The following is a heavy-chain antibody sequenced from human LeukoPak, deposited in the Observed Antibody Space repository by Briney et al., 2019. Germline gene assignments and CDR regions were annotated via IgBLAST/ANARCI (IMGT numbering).Heavy chain of an antibody. V-gene: IGHV3-23*01. CDR2: ISGSGDST. D-gene: IGHD3-3*01. Sequence: GGSLRLSCAASGFTFSNYAMSWVRQAPGKGLEWVSGISGSGDSTYYADSVKGRFTISRDNSKNTLNLQMNNLRAEDTAVYYCTRDRRITIFGVNSRYYYGMDVWGQGTTVTVSS. CDR3: TRDRRITIFGVNSRYYYGMDV. CDR1: GFTFSNYA. J-gene: IGHJ6*02.